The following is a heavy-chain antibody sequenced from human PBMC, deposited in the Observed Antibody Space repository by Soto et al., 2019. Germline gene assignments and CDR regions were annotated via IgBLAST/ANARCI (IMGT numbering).Heavy chain of an antibody. CDR2: ISNSGRT. J-gene: IGHJ4*02. V-gene: IGHV4-59*01. CDR3: ARMTLYVRIGWYWSDY. CDR1: GGSISTSY. D-gene: IGHD6-19*01. Sequence: QVQLQESGPGLVKPSETLSLTCTVSGGSISTSYWNWIRQTPGKGLEYIGYISNSGRTDYNPSLRDRVTISADTWKNQVSLKMSSVTAADTAVYYCARMTLYVRIGWYWSDYWGQGTLGTVSS.